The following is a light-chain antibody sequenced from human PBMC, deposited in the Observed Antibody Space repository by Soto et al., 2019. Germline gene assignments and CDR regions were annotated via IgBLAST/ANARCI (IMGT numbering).Light chain of an antibody. CDR2: KAS. Sequence: DIQMTQSPSILSASVGDRDTITCRASQSINSWLAWYQQKPGKAPELLIYKASSLQSGVPSRFSGSGSGTEFTLTISSLQPDDLATYYCQQYNSYWTFGQGTKVEIK. J-gene: IGKJ1*01. CDR3: QQYNSYWT. CDR1: QSINSW. V-gene: IGKV1-5*03.